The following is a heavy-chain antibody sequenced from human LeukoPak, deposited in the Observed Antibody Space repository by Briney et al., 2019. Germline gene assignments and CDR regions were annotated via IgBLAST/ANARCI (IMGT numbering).Heavy chain of an antibody. CDR2: ISGSGGST. V-gene: IGHV3-23*01. D-gene: IGHD6-13*01. CDR3: AIHSSSWFPYGMDV. J-gene: IGHJ6*02. Sequence: GGSLRLSCAASGFTFSSYAMSWVRQAPGKGLEWVSAISGSGGSTYYADSAKGRFTISRDNSKNTLYLQMNSLRAEDTAVYYCAIHSSSWFPYGMDVWGQGTTVTVSS. CDR1: GFTFSSYA.